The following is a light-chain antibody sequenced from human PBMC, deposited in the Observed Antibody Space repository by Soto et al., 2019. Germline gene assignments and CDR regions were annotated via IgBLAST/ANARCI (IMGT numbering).Light chain of an antibody. V-gene: IGLV2-8*01. CDR3: SSYGGFNNVL. Sequence: QSALTQPPSASGSPGQSVTISCTGTSSDVGKYNYVSWYQQHPGKAPKLMIYEVTKRPSGVPDRFSGSKSGNTASLTVSGLRTEDEADYYCSSYGGFNNVLFGGGTQLTVL. J-gene: IGLJ2*01. CDR1: SSDVGKYNY. CDR2: EVT.